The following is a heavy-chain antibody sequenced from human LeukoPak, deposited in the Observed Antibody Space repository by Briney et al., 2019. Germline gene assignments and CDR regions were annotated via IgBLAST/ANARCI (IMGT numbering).Heavy chain of an antibody. CDR3: ANQIPGGLMVH. J-gene: IGHJ4*02. CDR2: ISGSGSST. Sequence: GGSLRLSCAASGFTFSSNAMSWVRQAPGKGLEWVSGISGSGSSTYYADSVKGRFTISRDNSKSTVYLQMNSLRAEDTALYYCANQIPGGLMVHLGQGTLVTVSS. V-gene: IGHV3-23*01. D-gene: IGHD3-16*01. CDR1: GFTFSSNA.